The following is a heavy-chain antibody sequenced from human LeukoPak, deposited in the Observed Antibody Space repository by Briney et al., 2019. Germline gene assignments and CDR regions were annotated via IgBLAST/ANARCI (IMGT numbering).Heavy chain of an antibody. D-gene: IGHD3-16*02. Sequence: QSGGSLRLSCAASGFTVSSNYMSWVRQAPGKGLEWVSVIYSGGSTYYADSVKGRFTISRDNSKNTLYLQMNSLRAEDTAVYYCATVLRGYLDTYYFDYWGQGTLVTVSS. CDR3: ATVLRGYLDTYYFDY. CDR2: IYSGGST. J-gene: IGHJ4*02. V-gene: IGHV3-53*01. CDR1: GFTVSSNY.